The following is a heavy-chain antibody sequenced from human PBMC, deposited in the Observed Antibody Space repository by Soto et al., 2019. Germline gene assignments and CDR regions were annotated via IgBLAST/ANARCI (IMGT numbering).Heavy chain of an antibody. CDR3: ARGVIIINSYSGLDV. J-gene: IGHJ6*02. V-gene: IGHV3-72*01. CDR2: SRDKANSYST. D-gene: IGHD3-9*01. CDR1: GFTFNDHY. Sequence: PGGSLRLSCAASGFTFNDHYMDWVRQAPGKGLEWVGRSRDKANSYSTDYAASVKGRFTISRDDSKNSLYLQMNSLKTEDTAVYYCARGVIIINSYSGLDVWGQGTTVTVPS.